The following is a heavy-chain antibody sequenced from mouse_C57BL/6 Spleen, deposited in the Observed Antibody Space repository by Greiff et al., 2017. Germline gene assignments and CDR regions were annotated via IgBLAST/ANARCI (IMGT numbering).Heavy chain of an antibody. Sequence: VQLQQSGAELARPGASVKLSCKASGYTFTSYGISWVKQRTGQGLEWIGEIYPRSGNTYYNEKFKGKATLTADKSSSTAYMELRSLTSEDSAVYFCARGFYYSNYEGYFDVWGTGTTVTVSS. CDR3: ARGFYYSNYEGYFDV. CDR2: IYPRSGNT. D-gene: IGHD2-5*01. V-gene: IGHV1-81*01. J-gene: IGHJ1*03. CDR1: GYTFTSYG.